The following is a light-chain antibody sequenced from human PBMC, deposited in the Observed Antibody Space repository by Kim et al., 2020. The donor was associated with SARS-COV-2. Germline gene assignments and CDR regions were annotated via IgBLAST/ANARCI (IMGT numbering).Light chain of an antibody. CDR1: GGSIASNY. Sequence: NFMLTQPHSVSESPAKTVAISCIGTGGSIASNYVQWYQQRPGSAPTTVIYEDNQRPSGVPDRFSGSIDSSSNSASLTISGLQTEDEADYYCQSYDTVNHVIFGGGTQLTVL. CDR2: EDN. J-gene: IGLJ2*01. CDR3: QSYDTVNHVI. V-gene: IGLV6-57*02.